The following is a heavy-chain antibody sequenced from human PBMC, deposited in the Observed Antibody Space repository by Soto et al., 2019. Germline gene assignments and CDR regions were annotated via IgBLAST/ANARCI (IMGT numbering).Heavy chain of an antibody. CDR1: GGSFSGYY. Sequence: SETLSLTCAVYGGSFSGYYWSWIRQPPGKGLEWIGEINYSGSTNYNPSLKSRVTISVDTSKNQFSLKLSSVTAADTAVYYCARAQGYPHYYYYYMDVWGKGTTVTVSS. D-gene: IGHD6-13*01. CDR2: INYSGST. V-gene: IGHV4-34*01. CDR3: ARAQGYPHYYYYYMDV. J-gene: IGHJ6*03.